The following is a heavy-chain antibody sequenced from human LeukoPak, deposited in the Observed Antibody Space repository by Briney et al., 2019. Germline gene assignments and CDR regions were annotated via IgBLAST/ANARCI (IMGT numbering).Heavy chain of an antibody. CDR3: AKDQSGSSGWYLGYYYYYYMDV. V-gene: IGHV3-30*18. Sequence: QPGRSLRLSCAASGFTFSSYGMHWVRQAPGKGLEWVAVISYDGSNKYYADSVKGRFTISRDNSKNTLYLQMNSLRAEDTAVYYCAKDQSGSSGWYLGYYYYYYMDVWGKGTTVTVSS. J-gene: IGHJ6*03. CDR2: ISYDGSNK. D-gene: IGHD6-19*01. CDR1: GFTFSSYG.